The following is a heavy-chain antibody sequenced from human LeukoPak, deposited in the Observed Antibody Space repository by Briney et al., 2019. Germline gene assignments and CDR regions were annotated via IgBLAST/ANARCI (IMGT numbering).Heavy chain of an antibody. CDR1: GLTFRNYA. Sequence: GGSLRLSCAASGLTFRNYAMSWVRQAPGKGLEWVSAISGSGGSTFYTDSVKGRFTISRDNSKSTLYLQMNSLRAEDTAVYYCAKDGSGGVVSFDYWGQGTLVTVSS. CDR2: ISGSGGST. J-gene: IGHJ4*02. V-gene: IGHV3-23*01. D-gene: IGHD3-3*01. CDR3: AKDGSGGVVSFDY.